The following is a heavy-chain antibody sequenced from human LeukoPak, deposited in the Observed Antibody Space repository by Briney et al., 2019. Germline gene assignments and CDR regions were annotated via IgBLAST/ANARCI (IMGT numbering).Heavy chain of an antibody. CDR1: GFTFSDYY. Sequence: GGSLRLSCAASGFTFSDYYMSWIRQAPGKGLEWVSYISSSGSTIYYADSVKGRFTISRDNAKNSLYLQMNSLRAEDTAVYYCVGSTVTTYPHYWGQGTLVTVSS. D-gene: IGHD4-17*01. V-gene: IGHV3-11*01. CDR2: ISSSGSTI. J-gene: IGHJ4*02. CDR3: VGSTVTTYPHY.